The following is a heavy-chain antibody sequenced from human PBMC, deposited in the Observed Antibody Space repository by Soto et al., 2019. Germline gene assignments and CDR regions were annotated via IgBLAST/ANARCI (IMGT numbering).Heavy chain of an antibody. J-gene: IGHJ4*02. Sequence: QVQLQQWGAGLLKPSETLSLTCAVYGGSFSGYYWSWIRQPPGKGLEWIGEINHSGSTNYSPSPKSRVTISVDTSKNQFSLKLSSVTAADTAVYYCARGQSSLLLDCWGQGVLVTVSS. CDR2: INHSGST. CDR3: ARGQSSLLLDC. V-gene: IGHV4-34*01. D-gene: IGHD2-8*02. CDR1: GGSFSGYY.